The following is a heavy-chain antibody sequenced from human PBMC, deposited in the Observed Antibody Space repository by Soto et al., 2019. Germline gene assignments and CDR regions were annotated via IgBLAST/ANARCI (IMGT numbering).Heavy chain of an antibody. CDR2: IYYSGST. D-gene: IGHD5-12*01. J-gene: IGHJ6*02. CDR3: ARDDSGYAFPYYYGMDV. CDR1: GGSISSGDYY. V-gene: IGHV4-30-4*01. Sequence: SGTLSLTCTVSGGSISSGDYYWSWIRQPPGKGLEWIGYIYYSGSTYYNPSLKSRVTISVDTSKNQFSLKLSSVTAADTAVYYCARDDSGYAFPYYYGMDVWGQGTTVTVSS.